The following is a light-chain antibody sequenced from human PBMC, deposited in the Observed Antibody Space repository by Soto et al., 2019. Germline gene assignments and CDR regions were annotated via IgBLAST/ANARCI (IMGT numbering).Light chain of an antibody. Sequence: QSVLTPPPSVSAAPRQKVTISCSGSSSNIRNNYVSWYQQLAGTAPKLLIDGXXXRPSGIPDRFAGSKAGTSATLGITGLQTGDEADYYCGTWDSSLSAYVFGTGTKVTVL. CDR2: GXX. CDR3: GTWDSSLSAYV. J-gene: IGLJ1*01. CDR1: SSNIRNNY. V-gene: IGLV1-51*01.